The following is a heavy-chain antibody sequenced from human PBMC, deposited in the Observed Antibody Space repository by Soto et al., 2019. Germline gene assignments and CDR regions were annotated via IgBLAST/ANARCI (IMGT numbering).Heavy chain of an antibody. Sequence: PGGSLRLSCAVSGFTFSSYWMSWVRQAPGKGLEWVTNINQDEREKNYVDSVKGRFTISRDNAKNSLYLQMNSLRAEDTAVYYCARDGGTYYDSSGAFDYWGQGTLVTVSS. CDR3: ARDGGTYYDSSGAFDY. CDR1: GFTFSSYW. D-gene: IGHD3-22*01. V-gene: IGHV3-7*04. J-gene: IGHJ4*02. CDR2: INQDEREK.